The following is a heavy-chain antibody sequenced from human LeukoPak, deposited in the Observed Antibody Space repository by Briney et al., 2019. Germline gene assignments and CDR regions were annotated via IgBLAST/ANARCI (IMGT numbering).Heavy chain of an antibody. Sequence: GGSLRLSCAASGFSFSDYWMTWVRQAPGKGLEWVANIKQDGSEKTYVDSVKGRFTISRDNAKNSLCLQMNGLRVEDTAVYYCARNPPSDYWGQGTLVTVSS. CDR2: IKQDGSEK. CDR1: GFSFSDYW. V-gene: IGHV3-7*01. J-gene: IGHJ4*02. CDR3: ARNPPSDY.